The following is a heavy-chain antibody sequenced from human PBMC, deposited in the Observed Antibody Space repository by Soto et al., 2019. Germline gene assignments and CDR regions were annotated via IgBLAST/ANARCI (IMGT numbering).Heavy chain of an antibody. V-gene: IGHV4-30-4*01. CDR2: VYYSGTT. J-gene: IGHJ2*01. Sequence: SETLSLTCTVSGSSINNNDYYWIWIRQTPGKGLEWIGYVYYSGTTDYIPSLKSRLSMSIDKSQNQFTLKLNSVTAADTATYYCARMSYFYDKWYFDLWGRGTLVTVSS. CDR3: ARMSYFYDKWYFDL. D-gene: IGHD3-22*01. CDR1: GSSINNNDYY.